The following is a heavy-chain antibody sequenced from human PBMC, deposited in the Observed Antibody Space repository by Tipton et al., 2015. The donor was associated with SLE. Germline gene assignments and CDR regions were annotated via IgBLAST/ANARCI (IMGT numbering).Heavy chain of an antibody. J-gene: IGHJ5*02. CDR3: AGRSRGWFDP. Sequence: LRLSCTVSGGSISSTRHFWDWIRQPPGKGLEWIGYIYYSGSTNYNPSLKSRVTISVDTSKNQFSLKLSSVTAADTAVYYCAGRSRGWFDPWGQGTLVTVSS. CDR1: GGSISSTRHF. D-gene: IGHD5/OR15-5a*01. V-gene: IGHV4-61*05. CDR2: IYYSGST.